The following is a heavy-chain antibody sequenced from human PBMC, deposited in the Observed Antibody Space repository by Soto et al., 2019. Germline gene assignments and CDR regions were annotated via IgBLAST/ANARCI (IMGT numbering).Heavy chain of an antibody. CDR3: ARYGSGRAADH. CDR1: GFSLSDAW. J-gene: IGHJ4*02. D-gene: IGHD6-19*01. V-gene: IGHV3-15*07. Sequence: GGSLRLSCAASGFSLSDAWMHWVRQAPGKGLEWVGRITGKTEGGTTDFAAPVKGRFTISRDDSKSTVYLQMNSLKIEDTGLYYCARYGSGRAADHGGQGTLVTVSS. CDR2: ITGKTEGGTT.